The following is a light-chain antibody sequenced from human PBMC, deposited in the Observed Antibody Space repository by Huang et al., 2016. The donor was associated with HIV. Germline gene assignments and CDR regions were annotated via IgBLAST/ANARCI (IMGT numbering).Light chain of an antibody. CDR1: QSVSSY. CDR2: DAF. CDR3: QQRNNWPRT. V-gene: IGKV3-11*01. Sequence: EIVLTQSPATLSLSPWERATLTCRASQSVSSYLAWFQQKRGRAPRLLIYDAFNRAPGIPDRFSGSGSGTDFTLTISNVGPEDFAVYYCQQRNNWPRTFGQGTKVEI. J-gene: IGKJ1*01.